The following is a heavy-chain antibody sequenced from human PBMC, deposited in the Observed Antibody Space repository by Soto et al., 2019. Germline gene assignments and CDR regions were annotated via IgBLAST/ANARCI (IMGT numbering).Heavy chain of an antibody. CDR2: IWFDGSKE. Sequence: GGALRLSCAASGFTFSSHGMHWVRQAPGKGLEWVAVIWFDGSKEYYADSVKGRFAISRDNSKNTMSLQMNSLRVDDTAVYYCVRYISSSALDVWGQGTTFPVS. CDR1: GFTFSSHG. D-gene: IGHD6-6*01. V-gene: IGHV3-33*01. J-gene: IGHJ6*02. CDR3: VRYISSSALDV.